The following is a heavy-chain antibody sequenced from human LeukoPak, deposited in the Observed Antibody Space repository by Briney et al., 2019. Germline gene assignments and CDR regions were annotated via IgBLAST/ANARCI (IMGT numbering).Heavy chain of an antibody. CDR1: GITFSIYG. V-gene: IGHV3-30*18. CDR3: TKDQTDFWSGFYVH. CDR2: ISYDGSQT. J-gene: IGHJ4*02. Sequence: TGGSLRLSCAASGITFSIYGMHWVRQAPGKGLEWVSMISYDGSQTYYADSVKGRFTISRDNSKNTLYLQMNSLRAEDTAVYYCTKDQTDFWSGFYVHWGQGTLVTVSS. D-gene: IGHD3-3*01.